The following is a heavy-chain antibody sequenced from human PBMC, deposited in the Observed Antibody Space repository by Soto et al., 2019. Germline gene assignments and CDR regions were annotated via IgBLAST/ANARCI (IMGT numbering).Heavy chain of an antibody. CDR3: AKGREGFGHDAFDI. J-gene: IGHJ3*02. CDR1: GFTFSSYA. D-gene: IGHD3-10*01. CDR2: ISGSGGNT. Sequence: EVQLLESGGRLVQPGGSLTPSCAASGFTFSSYAMSWVRQAPGKGLEWVSAISGSGGNTYDADSVKGRFTISRDNSKNTLYLQLNTLRAEDTAVYYCAKGREGFGHDAFDIWGQGTMVTVSS. V-gene: IGHV3-23*01.